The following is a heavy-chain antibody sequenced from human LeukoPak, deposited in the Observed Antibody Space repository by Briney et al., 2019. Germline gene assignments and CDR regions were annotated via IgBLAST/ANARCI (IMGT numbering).Heavy chain of an antibody. J-gene: IGHJ6*03. CDR2: IYHSGST. CDR3: ARDAKSHYMDV. V-gene: IGHV4-30-2*01. CDR1: GGSISSGGYY. D-gene: IGHD4/OR15-4a*01. Sequence: SETLSLTCTVSGGSISSGGYYWSWIRQPPGKGLEWIGYIYHSGSTYYNPSLKSRVTISVDRSKNQFSLKLSSVTAADTAVYYCARDAKSHYMDVWGKGTTVTVSS.